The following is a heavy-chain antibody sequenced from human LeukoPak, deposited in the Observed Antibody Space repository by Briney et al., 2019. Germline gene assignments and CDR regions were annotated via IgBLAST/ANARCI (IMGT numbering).Heavy chain of an antibody. D-gene: IGHD1-1*01. J-gene: IGHJ4*02. CDR3: ARVSPVYNWNPDY. CDR1: GFTFSSYS. Sequence: GGSLRLSCAASGFTFSSYSMNWVRQAPGKGLEWVSTISSSSSYIYYADSVKGRFTISRDNAKNSLYLQMNSLRAEDTAVYYCARVSPVYNWNPDYWGQGTLVTVSS. CDR2: ISSSSSYI. V-gene: IGHV3-21*01.